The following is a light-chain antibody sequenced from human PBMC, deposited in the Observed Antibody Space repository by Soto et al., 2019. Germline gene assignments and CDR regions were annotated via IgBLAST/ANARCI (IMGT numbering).Light chain of an antibody. Sequence: DIQMTQSPSSVSASVGDRVTIACRASQDIGNFLAWYQQKPGKVPKLLIYAASTLQSGVPSRFSDSGSGTDFTLTISSLQPEDVATYYCQKCKVAPFTFGGGTKVDIK. CDR3: QKCKVAPFT. J-gene: IGKJ4*01. V-gene: IGKV1-27*01. CDR1: QDIGNF. CDR2: AAS.